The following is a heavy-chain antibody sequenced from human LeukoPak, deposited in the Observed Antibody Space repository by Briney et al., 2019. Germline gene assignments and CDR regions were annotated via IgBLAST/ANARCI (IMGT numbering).Heavy chain of an antibody. CDR3: ARRRPVVPGPNDY. CDR2: INHSGIT. D-gene: IGHD2-2*01. J-gene: IGHJ4*02. V-gene: IGHV4-34*01. Sequence: AGTLCLTCAVYGVSFSGYYWSWIRQPPGKGLEWIGEINHSGITNYNPSLKSQVTISKDTSTNHFSLRLSSVTAADTAIYYCARRRPVVPGPNDYWGQGTLVTVSS. CDR1: GVSFSGYY.